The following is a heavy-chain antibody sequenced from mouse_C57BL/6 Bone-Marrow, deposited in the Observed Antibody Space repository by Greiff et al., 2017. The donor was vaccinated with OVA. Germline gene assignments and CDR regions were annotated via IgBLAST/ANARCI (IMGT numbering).Heavy chain of an antibody. J-gene: IGHJ4*01. D-gene: IGHD1-1*01. CDR2: ISSGGSYT. Sequence: DVMLVESGGDLVKPGGSLKLSCAASGFTFSSYGMSWVRQTPDKRLEWVATISSGGSYTYYPDSVKGRFTISRDNAKNTLYLQMSSLKSEDTAMYYCARGYYGSSYGAMDYWGQGTSVTVSS. CDR1: GFTFSSYG. CDR3: ARGYYGSSYGAMDY. V-gene: IGHV5-6*02.